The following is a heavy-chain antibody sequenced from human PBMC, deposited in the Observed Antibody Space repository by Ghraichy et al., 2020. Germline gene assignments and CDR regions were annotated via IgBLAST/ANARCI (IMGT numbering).Heavy chain of an antibody. D-gene: IGHD3-22*01. CDR3: ARLYYDHSGYYFDY. J-gene: IGHJ4*02. V-gene: IGHV4-4*07. Sequence: SETLSLTCTVSGGSISSYYWNWIRQPAGKGLEWIGRIYTSGSTDYNPSLKSRVTMSVDTSKNQFSLKLSSVTAADTAVYYCARLYYDHSGYYFDYWGQGTLVTVSS. CDR1: GGSISSYY. CDR2: IYTSGST.